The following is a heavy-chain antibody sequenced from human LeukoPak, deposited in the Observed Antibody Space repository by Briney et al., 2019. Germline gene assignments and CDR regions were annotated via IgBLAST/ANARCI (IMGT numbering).Heavy chain of an antibody. Sequence: SETLSLTCTVSGGSISSYYWSWIRQPPGKGLEWIAYVYYTGSANYNPSLKSRVTISVDTSKKQFTLNLTSVTAADTAVYYCARPRIAATFDGFDIWGQGTMVTVSS. J-gene: IGHJ3*02. CDR2: VYYTGSA. D-gene: IGHD6-13*01. V-gene: IGHV4-59*08. CDR1: GGSISSYY. CDR3: ARPRIAATFDGFDI.